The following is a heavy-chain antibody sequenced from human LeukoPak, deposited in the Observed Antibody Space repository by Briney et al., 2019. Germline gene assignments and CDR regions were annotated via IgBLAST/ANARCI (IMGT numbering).Heavy chain of an antibody. CDR1: GGSFSGYY. D-gene: IGHD2-8*01. CDR3: ARRWGYCTNGVCYRPYFDY. Sequence: PSETLSLTCAVYGGSFSGYYWSWIRQPPGKGLEWIGEINHSGSTNYNPSLKSRVTISVDTSKNQFSLKLSSVTAADTAVYYCARRWGYCTNGVCYRPYFDYWGQGTLVTVSS. CDR2: INHSGST. V-gene: IGHV4-34*01. J-gene: IGHJ4*02.